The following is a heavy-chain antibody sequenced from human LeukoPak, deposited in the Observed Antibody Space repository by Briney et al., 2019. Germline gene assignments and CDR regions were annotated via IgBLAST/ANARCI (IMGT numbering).Heavy chain of an antibody. CDR2: ISYDGSNK. Sequence: GGSLRLSCAAFGFTFSSYGMHWVRQAPGKGLEWVAVISYDGSNKYYADSVKGRFTISRDNSKNTLYLQMNSLRAEDTAVYYCTRGQQLVGDWGQGTLVTVSS. V-gene: IGHV3-30*03. D-gene: IGHD6-13*01. CDR1: GFTFSSYG. CDR3: TRGQQLVGD. J-gene: IGHJ4*02.